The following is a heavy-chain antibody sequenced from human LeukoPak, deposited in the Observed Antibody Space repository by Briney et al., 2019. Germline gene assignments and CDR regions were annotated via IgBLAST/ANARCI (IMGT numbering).Heavy chain of an antibody. CDR2: ISYDGSNK. Sequence: GGSLRLSCAASGFTFSSYGMHWVRQAPGKGLEWVAVISYDGSNKYYADSVKGRFTISRDNTKNTVYLQMDSLRGEDTGVYYCARERDVGYCDSTTCHALGYWGQGTLVTVSS. D-gene: IGHD2-2*01. CDR3: ARERDVGYCDSTTCHALGY. V-gene: IGHV3-30*03. J-gene: IGHJ4*02. CDR1: GFTFSSYG.